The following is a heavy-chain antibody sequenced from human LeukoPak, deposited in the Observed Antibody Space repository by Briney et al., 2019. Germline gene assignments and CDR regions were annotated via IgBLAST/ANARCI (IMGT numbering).Heavy chain of an antibody. CDR2: MNPNSGNT. J-gene: IGHJ6*03. D-gene: IGHD2-2*01. CDR3: ARVIEYQLYYFYYYMDV. CDR1: GYTFNSYD. V-gene: IGHV1-8*01. Sequence: ASVNVSCKASGYTFNSYDINWVRQATGRGLEWMGWMNPNSGNTGYAQKFQGRVTMTRNTSISTAYMELSSLRSEDTAVYYCARVIEYQLYYFYYYMDVWGKGTTVTVSS.